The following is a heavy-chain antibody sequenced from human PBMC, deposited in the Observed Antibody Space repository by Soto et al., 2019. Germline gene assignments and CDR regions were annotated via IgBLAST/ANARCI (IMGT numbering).Heavy chain of an antibody. J-gene: IGHJ6*02. D-gene: IGHD3-3*01. CDR2: ISGSGGFT. CDR3: AKRGITIFGVVTNYYSGVHV. Sequence: EAQLLESGGGLVQPGGSLRLSCDASRFTFSTFAMSWVRQAPGQGLEWVSVISGSGGFTYYADSVKGRFTISRDNSKNTLFLQMNSLRVEDTAVYYCAKRGITIFGVVTNYYSGVHVWGQGTTVTVSS. V-gene: IGHV3-23*01. CDR1: RFTFSTFA.